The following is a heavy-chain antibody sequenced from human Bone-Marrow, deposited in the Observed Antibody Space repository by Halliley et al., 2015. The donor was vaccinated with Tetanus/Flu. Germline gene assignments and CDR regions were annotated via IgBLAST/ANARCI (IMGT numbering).Heavy chain of an antibody. J-gene: IGHJ6*02. Sequence: GSGGVTFYADSVKGRFTISRDNFRNTLYLQMNSLKAEDTAIYFCARDVAVVTSDFYYYDVDVWGQGTTVTVSS. CDR3: ARDVAVVTSDFYYYDVDV. V-gene: IGHV3-23*01. D-gene: IGHD2-15*01. CDR2: GSGGVT.